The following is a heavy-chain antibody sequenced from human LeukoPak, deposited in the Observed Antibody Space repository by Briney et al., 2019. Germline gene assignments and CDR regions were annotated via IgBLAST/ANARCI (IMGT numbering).Heavy chain of an antibody. CDR1: GFTFSSYA. D-gene: IGHD6-25*01. Sequence: PGGSLRLSCAASGFTFSSYAMSWVRQAPGKGLEWVSAISGSGGSTYYADSVKGRFTISRDDSKNTVYVQMNSLRAEDTAVYYCARDSRNRAANYWGQGTLVTVSS. CDR2: ISGSGGST. CDR3: ARDSRNRAANY. J-gene: IGHJ4*02. V-gene: IGHV3-23*01.